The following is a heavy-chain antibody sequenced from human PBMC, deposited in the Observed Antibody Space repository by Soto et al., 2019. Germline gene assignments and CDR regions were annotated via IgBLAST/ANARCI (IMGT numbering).Heavy chain of an antibody. V-gene: IGHV3-21*06. CDR3: ARDRSSSVSPYDRSGYYAFDY. CDR1: GFTFNTYG. Sequence: EVQLVESGGGLVKPGGSLRLSCAASGFTFNTYGMNWVRQAPGKGLEWVSSISSSSIYKFYADSVKGRFTISRDNTKTSLYLHLSSLRAQDTAVYYCARDRSSSVSPYDRSGYYAFDYWGQGTLVTVSS. J-gene: IGHJ4*02. D-gene: IGHD3-22*01. CDR2: ISSSSIYK.